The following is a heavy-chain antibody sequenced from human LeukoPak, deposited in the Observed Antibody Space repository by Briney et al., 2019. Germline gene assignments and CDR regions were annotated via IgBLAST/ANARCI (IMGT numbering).Heavy chain of an antibody. CDR1: GFTFSSYA. CDR2: ISYDGSNK. Sequence: PGRSLRLSCAASGFTFSSYAMHWVRQAPGKGLEWVSVISYDGSNKYYADSVKGRFTISRDNSKNTLYLQMNSLRAEDTAVYYCARASRAYGISWPPDCWGQGTLVTVSS. J-gene: IGHJ4*02. V-gene: IGHV3-30-3*01. CDR3: ARASRAYGISWPPDC. D-gene: IGHD6-13*01.